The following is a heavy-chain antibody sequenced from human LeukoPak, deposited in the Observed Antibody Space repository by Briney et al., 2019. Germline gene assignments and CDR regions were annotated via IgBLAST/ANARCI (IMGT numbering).Heavy chain of an antibody. CDR1: GFTFSSYL. Sequence: PGRSLRLSCAASGFTFSSYLMHWVRQVPGKGLVWVARINPGGSSITYADSVRGRFTISRDNAKNTLYLQMDSLRAEDTGVYYCARSNQADDYWGQGTLVTVSS. D-gene: IGHD1-14*01. J-gene: IGHJ4*02. CDR3: ARSNQADDY. CDR2: INPGGSSI. V-gene: IGHV3-74*01.